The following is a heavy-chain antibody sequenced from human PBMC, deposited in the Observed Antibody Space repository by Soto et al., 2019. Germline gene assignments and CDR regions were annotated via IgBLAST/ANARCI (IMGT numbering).Heavy chain of an antibody. Sequence: QVQLVQSGAEVKKPGASVKVSCKASGYTFTDYYMHWVRQAPGQGLEWMGWINPNSGGTNYAQKFQGRVTMTRVTSISTAYMELSNLRSDDTALYYCAKDHNIVGVPSATGCMDVWGQGTTVTVSS. D-gene: IGHD2-2*01. CDR2: INPNSGGT. V-gene: IGHV1-2*02. CDR3: AKDHNIVGVPSATGCMDV. CDR1: GYTFTDYY. J-gene: IGHJ6*02.